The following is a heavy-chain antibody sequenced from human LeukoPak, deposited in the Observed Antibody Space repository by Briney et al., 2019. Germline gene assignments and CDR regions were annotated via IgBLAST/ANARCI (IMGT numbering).Heavy chain of an antibody. CDR2: IYYSGST. CDR1: GASIRSSSYY. D-gene: IGHD3-3*01. Sequence: PSETLCPTCTVSGASIRSSSYYWGWIRQPPGKGLGWFGSIYYSGSTYYNPSLKGRVTISVDTSKNQFSLKLSSVTAADTAVYYCASLDYDFWSDTDSGWFDPWGQGTLVTVSS. CDR3: ASLDYDFWSDTDSGWFDP. V-gene: IGHV4-39*01. J-gene: IGHJ5*02.